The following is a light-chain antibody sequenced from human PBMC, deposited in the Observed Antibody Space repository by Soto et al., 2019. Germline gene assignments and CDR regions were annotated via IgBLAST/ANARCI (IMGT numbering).Light chain of an antibody. CDR2: GAS. Sequence: EIVLTQSTVTLSVSPGERVTLSCRASQRLSSNLAWYQRRPGQAPRLLIYGASSRATGIPDRFSGSGSGTDFTLTISRLEPEDFTIYYCQQYNYWPPITFGQGTRLEIK. V-gene: IGKV3D-15*01. J-gene: IGKJ5*01. CDR1: QRLSSN. CDR3: QQYNYWPPIT.